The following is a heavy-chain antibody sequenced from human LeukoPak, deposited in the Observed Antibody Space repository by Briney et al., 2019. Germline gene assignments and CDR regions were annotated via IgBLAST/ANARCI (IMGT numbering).Heavy chain of an antibody. CDR1: GYTLTGYY. CDR3: ARDSGSGEFDY. D-gene: IGHD1-14*01. CDR2: INPNSGGT. V-gene: IGHV1-2*02. J-gene: IGHJ4*02. Sequence: ASVKVSCTASGYTLTGYYMHWVRQAPGQGLEWMGWINPNSGGTNYAQKFQGRVTMTRDTSISTAYMELSRLRSDDTAVYYCARDSGSGEFDYWGQGTLVTVSS.